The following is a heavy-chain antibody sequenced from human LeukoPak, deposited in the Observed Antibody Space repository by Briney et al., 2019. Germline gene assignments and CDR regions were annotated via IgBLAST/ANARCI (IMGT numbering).Heavy chain of an antibody. D-gene: IGHD3-3*01. CDR3: ARHDVTIFGVVSATHFDY. CDR1: GGSISSSSYY. Sequence: PSETLSLTXTVSGGSISSSSYYWGWIRQPPGKGLEWIGSIYYSGSTHHNPSLESRVTISVDTSKNQFYLKLSSVTAADTAVYYCARHDVTIFGVVSATHFDYWGQGTLVTVSS. J-gene: IGHJ4*02. CDR2: IYYSGST. V-gene: IGHV4-39*01.